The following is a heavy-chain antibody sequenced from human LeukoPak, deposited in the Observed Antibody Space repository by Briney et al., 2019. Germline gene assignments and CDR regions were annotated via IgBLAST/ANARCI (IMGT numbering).Heavy chain of an antibody. Sequence: PGGSLRLSCAASGFTFSSYAMSWVRQAPGKGLEWVSAISGSGGSTYYADSVKGRFTISRDNSKNTLYLQMNSLRAEDTAVYYCAKDALRYFDWLEPRVYWGQGTLVTVSS. D-gene: IGHD3-9*01. CDR1: GFTFSSYA. CDR2: ISGSGGST. J-gene: IGHJ4*02. CDR3: AKDALRYFDWLEPRVY. V-gene: IGHV3-23*01.